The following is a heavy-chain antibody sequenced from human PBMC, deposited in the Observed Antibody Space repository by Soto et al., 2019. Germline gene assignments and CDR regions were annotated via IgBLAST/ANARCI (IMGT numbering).Heavy chain of an antibody. Sequence: EVQLVESGGGSMRPGGSLRLSCTASGFTFDNYDMHWVRQRAGKGLEWVAAIGTTGHPYYPGSGKGRFTISRENVKNSLFLQVNDLKAGDTAVYYCARGSSGWYADLDYWGHGTLVTVSA. CDR2: IGTTGHP. V-gene: IGHV3-13*05. D-gene: IGHD6-19*01. CDR3: ARGSSGWYADLDY. CDR1: GFTFDNYD. J-gene: IGHJ4*01.